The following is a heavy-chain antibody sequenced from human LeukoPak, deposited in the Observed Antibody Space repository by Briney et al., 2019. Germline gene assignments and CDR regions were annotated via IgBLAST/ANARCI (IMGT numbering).Heavy chain of an antibody. CDR1: GYTFTSYG. J-gene: IGHJ3*02. CDR2: ISAYNGNT. V-gene: IGHV1-18*01. CDR3: ARTRTYYDILVDAFDI. Sequence: ASVNVSCKASGYTFTSYGISWVRQAPGQGLEWMGWISAYNGNTNYAQKLQGRVTMTTDTSTSTAYMELRSLRSDDTAVYYCARTRTYYDILVDAFDIWGQGTMVNVSS. D-gene: IGHD3-9*01.